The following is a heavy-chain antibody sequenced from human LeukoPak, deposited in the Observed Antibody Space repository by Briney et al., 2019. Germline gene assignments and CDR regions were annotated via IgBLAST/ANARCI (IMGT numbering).Heavy chain of an antibody. D-gene: IGHD3-3*01. CDR1: GFTFSTYA. CDR3: ARDRMGVGDY. J-gene: IGHJ4*02. V-gene: IGHV3-64*01. CDR2: ITSNGDNT. Sequence: GSLRLSCAASGFTFSTYALHWVRQAPGKGLEYVSSITSNGDNTYYPSSVEGRFTISRDNSKNTLYLEMGSLRTEDMAVYYCARDRMGVGDYWGQGTLVTVSS.